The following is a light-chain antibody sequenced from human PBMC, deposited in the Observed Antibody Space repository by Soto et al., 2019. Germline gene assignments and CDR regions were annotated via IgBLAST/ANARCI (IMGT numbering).Light chain of an antibody. V-gene: IGKV1-39*01. CDR3: QQSYSTPLT. CDR2: AAS. J-gene: IGKJ4*01. CDR1: QSISSY. Sequence: DIQMTQSPSSLSASVGDRVTITCRASQSISSYLNWYQQKPGKAPKLLIYAASSLQSGVPSRFSGSGYGTYVTLTISSLQPEDFATYYCQQSYSTPLTFGGVTKVEIK.